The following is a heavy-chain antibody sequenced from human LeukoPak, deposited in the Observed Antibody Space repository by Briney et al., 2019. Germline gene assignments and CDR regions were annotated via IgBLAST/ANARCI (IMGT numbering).Heavy chain of an antibody. D-gene: IGHD3-3*01. CDR2: ISSNGGST. Sequence: PGGSLRLSCAASGFTFSSYAMHWVRQAPGKGLEYVSAISSNGGSTYYANSVKGRFTISRDNSKNTLYLQMGSLRAEDMAVYYCARVGRFLEWSFDYWGQGTLVTVSS. J-gene: IGHJ4*02. V-gene: IGHV3-64*01. CDR1: GFTFSSYA. CDR3: ARVGRFLEWSFDY.